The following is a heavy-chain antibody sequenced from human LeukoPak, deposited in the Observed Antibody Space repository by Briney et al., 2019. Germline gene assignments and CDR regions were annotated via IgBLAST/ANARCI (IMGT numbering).Heavy chain of an antibody. CDR1: GYTFTGYY. J-gene: IGHJ4*02. CDR2: INPNSGGT. V-gene: IGHV1-2*02. CDR3: ASDRTRTGYSSGWYHDY. Sequence: GASVKVSCKASGYTFTGYYMHWVRQAPGQGLEWMGWINPNSGGTNYAQKFQGRVTMTRDTSISTAYMELSRLRSDDTAVYYCASDRTRTGYSSGWYHDYWGQGTLVTVSS. D-gene: IGHD6-19*01.